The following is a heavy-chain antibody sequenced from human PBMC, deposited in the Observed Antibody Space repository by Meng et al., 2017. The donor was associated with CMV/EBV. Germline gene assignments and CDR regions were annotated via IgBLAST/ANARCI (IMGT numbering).Heavy chain of an antibody. CDR3: ARVGETYDFWSGYPYYFDY. V-gene: IGHV3-13*03. CDR2: ISLVGDT. Sequence: GGSLRLSCAACGLTFSSYDMHWVRQATGKGLQWVSGISLVGDTNYSGSVKGQFTLSRENANNPLYLQMKTPRGGDTAVYYCARVGETYDFWSGYPYYFDYWGQGTLVTVSS. J-gene: IGHJ4*02. CDR1: GLTFSSYD. D-gene: IGHD3-3*01.